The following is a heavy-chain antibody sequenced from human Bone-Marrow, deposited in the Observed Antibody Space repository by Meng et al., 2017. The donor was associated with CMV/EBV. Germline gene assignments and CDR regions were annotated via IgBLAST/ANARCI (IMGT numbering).Heavy chain of an antibody. D-gene: IGHD2-2*01. J-gene: IGHJ6*02. CDR3: ARGGVVVVPAAISYYYYGMDV. V-gene: IGHV3-30*04. CDR1: GYTFTSYG. Sequence: SCKASGYTFTSYGISWVRQAPGKGLEWVAVISYDGSNKYYADSVKGRFTISRDNSKNTLYLQMNSLRAEDTAVYYCARGGVVVVPAAISYYYYGMDVWGQGTTVTVSS. CDR2: ISYDGSNK.